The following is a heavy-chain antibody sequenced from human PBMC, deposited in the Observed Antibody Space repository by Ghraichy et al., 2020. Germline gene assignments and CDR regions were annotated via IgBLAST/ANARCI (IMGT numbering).Heavy chain of an antibody. V-gene: IGHV3-72*01. Sequence: LSLTCAASGFTFSDHYMDWVRQAPGKGLEWVGRTKNKAYSYTTEYAASVKGRFTISRDSSKNSLYLQMNSLKIEDTAVYYCASFGIGGWGQGTLVTVSS. CDR1: GFTFSDHY. D-gene: IGHD3-3*01. CDR3: ASFGIGG. CDR2: TKNKAYSYTT. J-gene: IGHJ4*02.